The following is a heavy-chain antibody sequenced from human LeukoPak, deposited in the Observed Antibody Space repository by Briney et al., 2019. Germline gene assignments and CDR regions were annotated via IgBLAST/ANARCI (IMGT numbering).Heavy chain of an antibody. D-gene: IGHD6-19*01. J-gene: IGHJ4*02. CDR2: VSYDGSWD. CDR1: GFTFTNYA. Sequence: GGSLRLSCAASGFTFTNYAMHWVRQTPGKGLEWVAFVSYDGSWDSYSDSVKGRFTISRDASKNTLYLQMNSLRVEDTAVYYCAKTTTGYSSGRYPGWPVDYWGQGTLVTVSS. V-gene: IGHV3-30*07. CDR3: AKTTTGYSSGRYPGWPVDY.